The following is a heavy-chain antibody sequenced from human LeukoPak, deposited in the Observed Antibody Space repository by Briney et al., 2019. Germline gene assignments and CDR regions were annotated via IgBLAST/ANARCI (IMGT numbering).Heavy chain of an antibody. CDR3: ARVRRYASGSYYPPPYDF. D-gene: IGHD3-10*01. V-gene: IGHV3-48*03. Sequence: PGGSLRPSCAASGFTFSSYEMNWVRQAPGKGLEWVSYITSSGITIYYADSVKGRFTISRDNAKNSLFLQMNSLRAEDTALYYCARVRRYASGSYYPPPYDFWGQGTLVTVSS. CDR2: ITSSGITI. CDR1: GFTFSSYE. J-gene: IGHJ4*02.